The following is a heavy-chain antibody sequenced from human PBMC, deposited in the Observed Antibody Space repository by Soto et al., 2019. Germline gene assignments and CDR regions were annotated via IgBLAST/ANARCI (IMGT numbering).Heavy chain of an antibody. V-gene: IGHV3-30-3*01. Sequence: QVQLVESGEGVVQPGRSLRLSSAASGFTFSSYTMHWVRQAPGKGLEWVTLISFDGSYNYYADSVKGRFTISRDNSKNTLYLRINSLRTEDTAVYYCARGAGIVGSTTSFDYWGQGTLVTVSS. CDR3: ARGAGIVGSTTSFDY. CDR2: ISFDGSYN. CDR1: GFTFSSYT. J-gene: IGHJ4*02. D-gene: IGHD1-26*01.